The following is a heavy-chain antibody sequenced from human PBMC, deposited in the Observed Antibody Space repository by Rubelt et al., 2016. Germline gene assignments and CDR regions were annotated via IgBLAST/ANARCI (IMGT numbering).Heavy chain of an antibody. CDR1: GFSFSDYW. CDR2: INNDGSST. CDR3: VRGCLSTSCVS. J-gene: IGHJ5*02. Sequence: EVQLVESGGGLVQPGGSLRLSCAASGFSFSDYWMHWVRQAPGKGLVWVSRINNDGSSTNYADSVKGRFTISRDNAQNTLYLQMNSLRAEDTAIYYWVRGCLSTSCVSWGQGTLVTVSS. V-gene: IGHV3-74*02. D-gene: IGHD2-2*01.